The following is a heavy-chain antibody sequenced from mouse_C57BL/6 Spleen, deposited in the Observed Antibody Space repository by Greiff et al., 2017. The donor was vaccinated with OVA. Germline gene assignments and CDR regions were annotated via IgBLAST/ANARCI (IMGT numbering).Heavy chain of an antibody. CDR1: GFTFTDYN. Sequence: EVMLVESGGGLVQPGGSLSLSCEASGFTFTDYNMSWVRQPPGKALEWLGFISNKANGYTTEYSASVKGRFTISRDNSQGILYRQMNALRAEDSATYYCARYKRCHTVEYFDVWGTGTTVTVSS. V-gene: IGHV7-3*01. CDR3: ARYKRCHTVEYFDV. D-gene: IGHD1-1*01. CDR2: ISNKANGYTT. J-gene: IGHJ1*03.